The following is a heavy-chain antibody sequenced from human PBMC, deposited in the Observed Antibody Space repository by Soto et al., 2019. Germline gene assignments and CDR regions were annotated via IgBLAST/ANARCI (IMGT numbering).Heavy chain of an antibody. CDR3: ARAFAY. Sequence: EVQLVESGGGLVQPGGSLRLSCEASGFTFSTFWMHWVRQAPGKGLVWVSRINSDGSSTNYAYSVKVRVTISRDNDKNTLYLQMNRLRPEHTAVYYCARAFAYWGQGTLVTVSS. J-gene: IGHJ4*02. CDR1: GFTFSTFW. V-gene: IGHV3-74*01. CDR2: INSDGSST.